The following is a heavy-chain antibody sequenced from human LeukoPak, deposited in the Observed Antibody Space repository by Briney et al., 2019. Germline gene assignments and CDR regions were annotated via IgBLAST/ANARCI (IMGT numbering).Heavy chain of an antibody. CDR1: GFTFSSYC. J-gene: IGHJ4*02. Sequence: PGRSLRLSCAAPGFTFSSYCMHWVRQAPGKGLEWMAFIWYDGSNKYYADSVKGRFTTSRDNSKNTLYLQMDSLRAEDTAVYYCAREAYYYDSSGYYYWGQGTLVTVSS. CDR3: AREAYYYDSSGYYY. D-gene: IGHD3-22*01. V-gene: IGHV3-33*01. CDR2: IWYDGSNK.